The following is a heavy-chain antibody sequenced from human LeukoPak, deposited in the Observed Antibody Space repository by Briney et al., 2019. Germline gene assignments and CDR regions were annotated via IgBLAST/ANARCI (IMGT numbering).Heavy chain of an antibody. D-gene: IGHD3-10*01. J-gene: IGHJ3*02. Sequence: GGSLRLSCAASGFTFSTYSMNWVRQAPGKGLEWISYIKSSGTTRYYADSVRGRFTVSRDNAKNSLSLQMDSLRDEDTAVYYCTRDRDTFDIWGQGTMVTVSS. CDR1: GFTFSTYS. CDR3: TRDRDTFDI. V-gene: IGHV3-48*02. CDR2: IKSSGTTR.